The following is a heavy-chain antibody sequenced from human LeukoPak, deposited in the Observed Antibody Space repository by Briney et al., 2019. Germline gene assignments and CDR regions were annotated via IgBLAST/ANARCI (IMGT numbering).Heavy chain of an antibody. D-gene: IGHD3-22*01. CDR1: GYTFTAYY. CDR3: ARALGDYYDSSGYYYDAFDI. Sequence: ASVNVSCKASGYTFTAYYIHWVRQAPGQGLEWMGWINPNSGGTNYAQRFQGWVTMTRDTSISTAYMELSRLSSDDTAVYYCARALGDYYDSSGYYYDAFDIWGQGTMVTVSS. V-gene: IGHV1-2*04. CDR2: INPNSGGT. J-gene: IGHJ3*02.